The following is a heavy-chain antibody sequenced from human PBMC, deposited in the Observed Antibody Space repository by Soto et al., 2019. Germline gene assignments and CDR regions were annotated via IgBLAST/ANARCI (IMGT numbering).Heavy chain of an antibody. D-gene: IGHD6-13*01. CDR2: IIPIFGTA. Sequence: SVKVSCKASGGTFSNYAISWVRQAPGQGLEWMGGIIPIFGTANYAQKFQGRVTITADESTSTAYMELSSLRSEDTAVYYCARVPRAGKNYYYYGMDVWGQGTTVTVSS. CDR3: ARVPRAGKNYYYYGMDV. CDR1: GGTFSNYA. J-gene: IGHJ6*02. V-gene: IGHV1-69*13.